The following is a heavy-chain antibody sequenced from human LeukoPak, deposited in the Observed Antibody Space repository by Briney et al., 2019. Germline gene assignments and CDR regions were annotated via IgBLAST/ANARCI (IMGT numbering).Heavy chain of an antibody. Sequence: GGSLRLSCAASGFTFSSYWMHWVRQAPGKGLVWVSRINSDGSSTSYADSVKGRFTISRDDAKNTLYLQMNSLRAEDTAVYYCARALAYYYYYMDVWGKGTTVTVSS. CDR2: INSDGSST. J-gene: IGHJ6*03. V-gene: IGHV3-74*01. CDR3: ARALAYYYYYMDV. CDR1: GFTFSSYW.